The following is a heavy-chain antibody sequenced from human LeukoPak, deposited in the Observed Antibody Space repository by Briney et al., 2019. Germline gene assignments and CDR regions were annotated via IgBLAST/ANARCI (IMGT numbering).Heavy chain of an antibody. J-gene: IGHJ5*02. CDR1: GGSISSYY. CDR3: ARALSPDYCSGGSCYDWFDP. CDR2: IYYSGST. D-gene: IGHD2-15*01. V-gene: IGHV4-59*12. Sequence: SETLSLTCTVSGGSISSYYWTWIRQSPGKGLEWIGYIYYSGSTYYNPSLKSRVTISVDTSKNQFSLKLSSVTAADTAVYYCARALSPDYCSGGSCYDWFDPWGQGTLVTVSS.